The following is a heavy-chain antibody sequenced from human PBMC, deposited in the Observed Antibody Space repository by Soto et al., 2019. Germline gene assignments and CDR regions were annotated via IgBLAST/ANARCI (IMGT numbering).Heavy chain of an antibody. Sequence: PGGSLRLSCAASGFTFDDYAMHWVRQAPGKGLEWVSAISCSGGSITYADSVKGRFTISRDNAKNTLYLQMNSLRAEDTAVYYCAKSIFGVVQHGFDYWGQGTLVTVSS. D-gene: IGHD3-3*01. V-gene: IGHV3-23*01. CDR1: GFTFDDYA. CDR2: ISCSGGSI. J-gene: IGHJ4*02. CDR3: AKSIFGVVQHGFDY.